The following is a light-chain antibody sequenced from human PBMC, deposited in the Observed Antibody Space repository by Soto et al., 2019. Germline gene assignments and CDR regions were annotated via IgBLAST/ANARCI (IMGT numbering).Light chain of an antibody. CDR3: SSYTGGSTLVV. CDR1: SSDVGSYNY. V-gene: IGLV2-14*03. CDR2: DVS. Sequence: QSVLTQPASVSGSPGQSITISCTGTSSDVGSYNYVSWYQHHPGKAPKLVIYDVSNRPSGVSNRFSGSKSGNTASLTISGLQAGDEADYYCSSYTGGSTLVVFGGGTKLTVL. J-gene: IGLJ2*01.